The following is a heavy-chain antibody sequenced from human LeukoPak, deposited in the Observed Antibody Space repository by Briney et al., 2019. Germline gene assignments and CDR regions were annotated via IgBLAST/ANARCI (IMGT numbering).Heavy chain of an antibody. CDR2: ISGSGGST. Sequence: QTGGSLRLSCAASGFTFSSYGMSWVRQAPGKGLEWVSAISGSGGSTYYADSVKGRFTISRDNAKNSLYLQMNSLRAEDTAVYYCARGPLPDYWGQGTLVTVSS. V-gene: IGHV3-23*01. CDR3: ARGPLPDY. J-gene: IGHJ4*02. CDR1: GFTFSSYG.